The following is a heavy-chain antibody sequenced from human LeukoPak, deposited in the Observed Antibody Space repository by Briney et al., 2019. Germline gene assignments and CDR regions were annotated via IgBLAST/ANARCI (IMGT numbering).Heavy chain of an antibody. CDR3: ARGQGLGYCSSTSCPPYYYYYMDV. J-gene: IGHJ6*03. CDR1: GFSFSSYS. V-gene: IGHV3-21*01. Sequence: GGSLRLSCAASGFSFSSYSINWVRQAPGKGLEWVSSISSSSSYIYYADSVKGRFTISRDNAKNSLYLQMNSLRAEDTAVYYCARGQGLGYCSSTSCPPYYYYYMDVWGKGTTVTVSS. CDR2: ISSSSSYI. D-gene: IGHD2-2*01.